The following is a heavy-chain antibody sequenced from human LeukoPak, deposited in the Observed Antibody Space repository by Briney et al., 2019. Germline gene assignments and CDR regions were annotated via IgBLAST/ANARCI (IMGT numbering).Heavy chain of an antibody. CDR1: GFTFSSYN. V-gene: IGHV3-21*01. J-gene: IGHJ4*02. D-gene: IGHD5-18*01. CDR3: ARDLGGYSYGSHFDY. Sequence: GGSLRLSCAASGFTFSSYNMNWVRQAPGKGLEWVSSITSSSSYIYYADSVKGRFTISRDNAKNSLYLQMNSLRAEDTAVYYCARDLGGYSYGSHFDYWGQGTLVTVSS. CDR2: ITSSSSYI.